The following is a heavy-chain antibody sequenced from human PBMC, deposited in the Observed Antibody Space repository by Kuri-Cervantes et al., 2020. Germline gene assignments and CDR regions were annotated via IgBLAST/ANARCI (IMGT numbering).Heavy chain of an antibody. CDR1: GGTFNSFA. Sequence: SVKVSCRASGGTFNSFAISWVRQAPGQGLEWMGGIIPIFGTANYAQKFQGRVTITTDESTSTAYMGLSSLRSEDTAVYYCARLSGDWFDPWGQGTLVTVSS. CDR3: ARLSGDWFDP. D-gene: IGHD4-17*01. V-gene: IGHV1-69*05. CDR2: IIPIFGTA. J-gene: IGHJ5*02.